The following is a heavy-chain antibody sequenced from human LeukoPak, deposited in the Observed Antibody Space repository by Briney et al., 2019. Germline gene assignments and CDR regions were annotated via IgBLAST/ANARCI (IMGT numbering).Heavy chain of an antibody. V-gene: IGHV4-34*01. Sequence: SETLSLTCAVYGGSFSGYYWSWIRQPPGKGLEWIGEINHSGSTNYNPSLKSRVTISVDTSKNQFSLKLSSVTAADTAVYYCARMVRRYCSSTSCYYYYMDVWGKGTTVTVSS. CDR2: INHSGST. CDR3: ARMVRRYCSSTSCYYYYMDV. D-gene: IGHD2-2*01. CDR1: GGSFSGYY. J-gene: IGHJ6*03.